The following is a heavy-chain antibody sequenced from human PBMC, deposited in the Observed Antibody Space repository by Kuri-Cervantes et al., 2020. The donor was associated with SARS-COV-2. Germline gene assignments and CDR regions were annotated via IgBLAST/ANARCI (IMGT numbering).Heavy chain of an antibody. D-gene: IGHD2-2*01. Sequence: GGSLRLSCKGSGYSFTSYWIGWVRQMPGKGLEWMGIIYPGDSDTRYSPSFQGQVTISADKSISTAYLQWSSLKASDTAMYYCARCGSVPAAFDDAFDNWGQGTMVTVSS. CDR3: ARCGSVPAAFDDAFDN. CDR2: IYPGDSDT. CDR1: GYSFTSYW. V-gene: IGHV5-51*01. J-gene: IGHJ3*02.